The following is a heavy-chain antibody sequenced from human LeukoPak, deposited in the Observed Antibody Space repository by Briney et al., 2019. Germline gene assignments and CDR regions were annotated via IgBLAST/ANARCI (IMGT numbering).Heavy chain of an antibody. CDR3: ARSRDDSSGWYIPHFDY. J-gene: IGHJ4*02. CDR2: IIPIFGTA. Sequence: GSSVKVSCKASGGTFSSYAISWVRQAPGQGLEWMGRIIPIFGTANYAQKFQGRVTITTDESTSTAYMELSSLRSEDTAVYYCARSRDDSSGWYIPHFDYWGQGTLVTVSS. CDR1: GGTFSSYA. D-gene: IGHD6-19*01. V-gene: IGHV1-69*05.